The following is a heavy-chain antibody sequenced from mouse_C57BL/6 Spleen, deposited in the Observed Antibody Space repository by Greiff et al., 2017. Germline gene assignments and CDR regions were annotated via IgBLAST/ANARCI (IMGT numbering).Heavy chain of an antibody. CDR1: GYAFSSSW. CDR2: IYPGDGDT. D-gene: IGHD2-2*01. V-gene: IGHV1-82*01. CDR3: VYGYPYAMDY. Sequence: VQLQQSGPELVKPGASVKISCKASGYAFSSSWMNWVKQRPGKGLEWIGRIYPGDGDTNYNGKFKGKATLTADKSSSTAYMQLSSLTSEDSAVYFCVYGYPYAMDYWGQGTSVTVSS. J-gene: IGHJ4*01.